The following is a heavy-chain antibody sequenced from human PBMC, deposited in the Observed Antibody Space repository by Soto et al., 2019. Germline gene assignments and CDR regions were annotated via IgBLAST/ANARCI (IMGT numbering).Heavy chain of an antibody. CDR2: ISYDGSKR. Sequence: QVQLVESGGGVVQPGRSLRLSCAASGFTFSSYALHWVRQAPGKGLEWVAVISYDGSKRYYADSVKGRFTISRANSKNTLYLQLTSLRAEDTAVYSCARHLEMATITPSHYWGQGTLVTVSS. CDR3: ARHLEMATITPSHY. J-gene: IGHJ4*02. CDR1: GFTFSSYA. D-gene: IGHD5-12*01. V-gene: IGHV3-30-3*01.